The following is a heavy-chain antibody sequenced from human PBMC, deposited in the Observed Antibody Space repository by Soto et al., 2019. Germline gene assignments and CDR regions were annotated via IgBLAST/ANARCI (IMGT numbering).Heavy chain of an antibody. CDR2: ISYDGSNK. J-gene: IGHJ4*02. CDR1: GFTFSSYG. V-gene: IGHV3-30*03. CDR3: ARADYGDYGIDY. D-gene: IGHD4-17*01. Sequence: PGGSLRLSCAASGFTFSSYGMHWVRQAPGKGLEWVAVISYDGSNKYYADSVKGRFTISRDNSKNTLYLQMNSLRAEDTAVYYCARADYGDYGIDYWGQGTLVTVSS.